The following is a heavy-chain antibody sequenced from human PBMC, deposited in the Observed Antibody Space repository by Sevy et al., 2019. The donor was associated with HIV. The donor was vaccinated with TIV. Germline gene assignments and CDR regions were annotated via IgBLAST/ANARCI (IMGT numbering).Heavy chain of an antibody. CDR3: ARRGDTTRIFFTFDI. Sequence: SETLSLTCTVSGGSLGSSSYYWGWFRQPPGKGLEWIGSIYYTGSTYYNPSLKSRVTISVDRSKNQISLKLTSVTAADTAVYYCARRGDTTRIFFTFDIWGQGTMVTVSS. V-gene: IGHV4-39*01. CDR1: GGSLGSSSYY. CDR2: IYYTGST. J-gene: IGHJ3*02. D-gene: IGHD3-3*02.